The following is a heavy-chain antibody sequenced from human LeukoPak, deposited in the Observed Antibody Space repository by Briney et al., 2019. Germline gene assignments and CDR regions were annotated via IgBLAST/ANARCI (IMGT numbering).Heavy chain of an antibody. Sequence: KSSETLSLTCSVSGGSISSNSCYWGWIRQPPGKGLEWIGSVFHSGSTFYNPSLKSRVTASVDTSKNQFSLKLNSVTAADTAVYYCARVWKGSLFASVTGKGGNWFDPWGQGTLVTVSS. CDR2: VFHSGST. D-gene: IGHD3-10*01. J-gene: IGHJ5*02. CDR1: GGSISSNSCY. CDR3: ARVWKGSLFASVTGKGGNWFDP. V-gene: IGHV4-39*01.